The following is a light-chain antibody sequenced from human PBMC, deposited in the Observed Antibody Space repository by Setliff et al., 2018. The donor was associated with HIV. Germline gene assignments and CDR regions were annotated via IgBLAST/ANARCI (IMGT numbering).Light chain of an antibody. J-gene: IGLJ1*01. Sequence: QSALTQPASVSGSPGQSITISCTGTSTDVGNYNLVSWYQQHPGNAPKVIIYEVNKRPSGVSDRFTGSKSGNTASLTISGLQAEDEADYFCCSYAGSTTFFSVFGPGTKVTVL. CDR3: CSYAGSTTFFSV. CDR2: EVN. CDR1: STDVGNYNL. V-gene: IGLV2-23*02.